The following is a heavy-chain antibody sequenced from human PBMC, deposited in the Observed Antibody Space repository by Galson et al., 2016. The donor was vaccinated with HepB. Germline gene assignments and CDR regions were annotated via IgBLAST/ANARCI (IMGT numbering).Heavy chain of an antibody. V-gene: IGHV3-43*02. CDR3: AKDHFVGGSCRFDY. CDR1: GFSFDDYA. CDR2: ISGDGGST. Sequence: SLRLSCAASGFSFDDYAMHWVRQAPGKGLEWVSLISGDGGSTYYADSVKGRFTISRDNSKNSLYLQMNSLRTEDTALYYCAKDHFVGGSCRFDYWGQGTLVTVSS. J-gene: IGHJ4*02. D-gene: IGHD2-15*01.